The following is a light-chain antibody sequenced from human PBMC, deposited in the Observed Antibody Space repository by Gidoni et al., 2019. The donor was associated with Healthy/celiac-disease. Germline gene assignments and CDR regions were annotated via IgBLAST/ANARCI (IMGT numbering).Light chain of an antibody. J-gene: IGKJ2*01. Sequence: EIVLTQSPGTLSLSPGERATLSCRASQSVSSSYLAWYQQTPGQAPRLLIYGASSRATGIPDRFSGSGSGTDFTLTISRLEPEDFAVYYCQQYGSSPGDTFGQGTKLEIK. CDR2: GAS. CDR3: QQYGSSPGDT. V-gene: IGKV3-20*01. CDR1: QSVSSSY.